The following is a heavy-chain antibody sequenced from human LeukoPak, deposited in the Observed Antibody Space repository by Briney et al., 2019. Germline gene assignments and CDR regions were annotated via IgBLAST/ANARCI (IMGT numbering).Heavy chain of an antibody. CDR2: ISGSGGST. J-gene: IGHJ5*02. CDR3: AKVGSYYGSGSSKWFDP. V-gene: IGHV3-23*01. Sequence: GGSLRLSCAASGFTFSSYAMSWVRQAPGKGLEWVSAISGSGGSTYYADSVKGRFTISRDNSKNTLYLQMNSLRAEDTAVYYCAKVGSYYGSGSSKWFDPWGQGTLVTVSS. CDR1: GFTFSSYA. D-gene: IGHD3-10*01.